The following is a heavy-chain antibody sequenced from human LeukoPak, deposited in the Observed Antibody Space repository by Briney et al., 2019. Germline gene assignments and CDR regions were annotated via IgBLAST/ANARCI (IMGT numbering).Heavy chain of an antibody. J-gene: IGHJ4*02. CDR1: GGSFSGYY. CDR3: ARVLGFVDY. D-gene: IGHD2/OR15-2a*01. CDR2: IYYSGST. V-gene: IGHV4-59*01. Sequence: SETLSLTCAVYGGSFSGYYWSWIRQPPGKGLEWIGYIYYSGSTNCNPSLKSRVAISVDTSKNQFSLKLSSVTAADTAVYYCARVLGFVDYWGQGTLVTVSS.